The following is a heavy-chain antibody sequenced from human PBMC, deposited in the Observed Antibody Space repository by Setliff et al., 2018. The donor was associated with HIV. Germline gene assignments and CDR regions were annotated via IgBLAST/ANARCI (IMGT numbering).Heavy chain of an antibody. CDR3: ARTRGYTYGYIDS. D-gene: IGHD5-18*01. Sequence: SETLSITCTVSGDSTSSSSSYWGWIRQPPGKGLEWIGSIYYSGSTYYNPSLKSRVTISVDTSKNQFSLKLNSVTAADTAVYYCARTRGYTYGYIDSWAQGTLVTVSS. CDR2: IYYSGST. J-gene: IGHJ4*02. CDR1: GDSTSSSSSY. V-gene: IGHV4-39*01.